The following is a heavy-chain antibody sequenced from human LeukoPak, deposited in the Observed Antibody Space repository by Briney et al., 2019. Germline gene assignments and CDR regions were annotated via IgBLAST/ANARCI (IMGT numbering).Heavy chain of an antibody. CDR1: GGSMSSYY. D-gene: IGHD6-19*01. Sequence: PSETLSLTCTVSGGSMSSYYWSWIRQPAGKGLEWIGRIYTSGSTNYNPSLKSRVTMSVDTSKNQFSLKLSSVTAADTAVYYCARDHPSIAVAGTDVYWGQGTLVTVSS. CDR2: IYTSGST. J-gene: IGHJ4*02. V-gene: IGHV4-4*07. CDR3: ARDHPSIAVAGTDVY.